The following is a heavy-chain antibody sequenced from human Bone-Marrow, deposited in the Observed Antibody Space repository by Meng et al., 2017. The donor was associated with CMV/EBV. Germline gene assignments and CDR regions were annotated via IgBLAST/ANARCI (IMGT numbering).Heavy chain of an antibody. CDR2: ISYDGSNK. D-gene: IGHD3-16*01. CDR1: GFTFSSYA. Sequence: GASLKISCAASGFTFSSYAMHWVRQAPGKGLEWVAVISYDGSNKYYADSVKGRFTISRDNSKNTLYLQMNNLRAEDTAVYYCARDTMGFGDYWGQGTLVTVSS. CDR3: ARDTMGFGDY. J-gene: IGHJ4*02. V-gene: IGHV3-30*04.